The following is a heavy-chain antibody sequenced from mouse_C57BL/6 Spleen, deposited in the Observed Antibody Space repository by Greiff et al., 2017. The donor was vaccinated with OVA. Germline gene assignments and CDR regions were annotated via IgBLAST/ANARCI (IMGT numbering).Heavy chain of an antibody. D-gene: IGHD1-1*01. CDR3: ARHEDTTDYFDY. CDR1: GYTFTEYT. V-gene: IGHV1-62-2*01. Sequence: VMLVESGAELVKPGASVKLSCKASGYTFTEYTIHWVKQRSGQGLEWIGWFYPGSGSIKYNEKFKDKATLTADKSSSTVYMELSRLTSEDSAVYFCARHEDTTDYFDYWGQGTTLTVSS. J-gene: IGHJ2*01. CDR2: FYPGSGSI.